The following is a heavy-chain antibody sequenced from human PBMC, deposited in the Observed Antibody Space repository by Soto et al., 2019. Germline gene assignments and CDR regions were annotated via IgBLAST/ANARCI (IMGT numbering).Heavy chain of an antibody. CDR2: IWSDGSDE. V-gene: IGHV3-33*01. CDR3: ARHYSTSSPVY. CDR1: GFTFSNHG. D-gene: IGHD6-6*01. J-gene: IGHJ4*02. Sequence: GGSLRLSCAASGFTFSNHGMHWVRQAPGKGLEWVAVIWSDGSDEYHADSVQGRFTISRDNSKNMLYLQMNSLRAEDTAVYYCARHYSTSSPVYWGRGTLVTVSS.